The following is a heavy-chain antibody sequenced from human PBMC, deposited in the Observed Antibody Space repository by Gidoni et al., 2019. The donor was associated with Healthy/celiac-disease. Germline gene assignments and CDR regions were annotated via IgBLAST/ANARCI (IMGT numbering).Heavy chain of an antibody. J-gene: IGHJ6*03. D-gene: IGHD5-12*01. Sequence: EVQLVESGGGLVKPGGSLRLSCAASGFTFSSYSMNWVRQAPGKGLEWVSSISSSSSYIYYADSVKGRFTISRDNAKNSLYLQMNSLRAEDTAVYYCARRRSGYDSSYYYYMDVWGKGTTVTVSS. CDR2: ISSSSSYI. V-gene: IGHV3-21*01. CDR3: ARRRSGYDSSYYYYMDV. CDR1: GFTFSSYS.